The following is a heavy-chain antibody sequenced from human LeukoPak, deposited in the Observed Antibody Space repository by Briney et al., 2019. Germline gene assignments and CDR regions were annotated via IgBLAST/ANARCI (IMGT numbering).Heavy chain of an antibody. CDR3: ARDSSGSYNWFDP. D-gene: IGHD6-19*01. Sequence: GGSLRLSCAPSGFSFSSYVMHWVRQAPGKGREGVAVVSHDGSNDYYPDCVKGPFTISRDNSKNTLYLQMNSLRGDDTAVYYCARDSSGSYNWFDPWGQGTLVTVSS. CDR1: GFSFSSYV. J-gene: IGHJ5*02. CDR2: VSHDGSND. V-gene: IGHV3-30*04.